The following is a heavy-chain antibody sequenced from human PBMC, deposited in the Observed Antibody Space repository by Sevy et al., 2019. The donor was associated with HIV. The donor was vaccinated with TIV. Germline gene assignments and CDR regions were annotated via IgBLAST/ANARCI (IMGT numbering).Heavy chain of an antibody. J-gene: IGHJ4*02. CDR1: GFTFSSYA. CDR2: ISYDGSNK. D-gene: IGHD4-4*01. Sequence: GGSLRLSCAASGFTFSSYAMHWVRQAPGKGLEWVAVISYDGSNKYYADSVKGRFTISRDNSKNTLYLQMNSLRAEDTAVDYCARGQYSNYPRYYFDYWGQGTLVTVSS. V-gene: IGHV3-30-3*01. CDR3: ARGQYSNYPRYYFDY.